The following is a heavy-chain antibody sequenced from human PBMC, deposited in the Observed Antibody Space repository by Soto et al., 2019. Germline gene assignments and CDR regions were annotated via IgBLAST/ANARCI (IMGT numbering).Heavy chain of an antibody. Sequence: SETLSLTCTVSGGSISSGGYYWSWIRRHPGKGLEWIGYIYYSGSTYYNPSLKSRVTISVDTSKNQFSLKLSSVTAADTAVYYCARDGATMVRGVIIDWGQGTLVTVSS. D-gene: IGHD3-10*01. CDR1: GGSISSGGYY. J-gene: IGHJ4*02. V-gene: IGHV4-31*03. CDR3: ARDGATMVRGVIID. CDR2: IYYSGST.